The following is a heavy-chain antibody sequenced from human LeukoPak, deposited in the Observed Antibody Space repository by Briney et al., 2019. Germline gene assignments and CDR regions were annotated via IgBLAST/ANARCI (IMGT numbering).Heavy chain of an antibody. CDR3: AREIGYSYGPFDY. D-gene: IGHD5-18*01. Sequence: GGSLRLSCAASGFTFSSYSMNWVRQAPGKGLEWVSSISSSSSYIYYADSVKGRFTISRGNAKNSLYLQMNSLRAEDTAVYYCAREIGYSYGPFDYWGQGTLVTVSS. J-gene: IGHJ4*02. V-gene: IGHV3-21*01. CDR2: ISSSSSYI. CDR1: GFTFSSYS.